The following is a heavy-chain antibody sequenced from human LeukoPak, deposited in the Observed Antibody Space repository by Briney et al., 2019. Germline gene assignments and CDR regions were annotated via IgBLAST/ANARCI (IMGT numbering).Heavy chain of an antibody. V-gene: IGHV3-23*01. J-gene: IGHJ4*02. CDR3: VKDDVEYDFWSGYFTI. D-gene: IGHD3-3*01. CDR1: GFSFSSYA. CDR2: ISDSGGST. Sequence: QPGGSLRFSCSASGFSFSSYAMSWVRQAPGKGLEWVSAISDSGGSTYYADSVKGRFTISRDNSKKTLYLQMNSLRAEDTAVYYCVKDDVEYDFWSGYFTIWGQGTLVTVSS.